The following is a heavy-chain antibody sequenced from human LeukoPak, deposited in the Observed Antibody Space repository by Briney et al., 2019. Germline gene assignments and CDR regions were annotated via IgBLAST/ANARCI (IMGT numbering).Heavy chain of an antibody. V-gene: IGHV4-34*01. CDR1: GGSFSGYY. CDR2: INHSGST. CDR3: ARESLAGLDY. Sequence: SETLSLTCAVYGGSFSGYYWSWIRQPPGKGLEWIGEINHSGSTNYNPSLKSRVTISVDTSKNQFSLKLSSVTAADTAVYYCARESLAGLDYWGQGTLVTVSS. J-gene: IGHJ4*02. D-gene: IGHD6-19*01.